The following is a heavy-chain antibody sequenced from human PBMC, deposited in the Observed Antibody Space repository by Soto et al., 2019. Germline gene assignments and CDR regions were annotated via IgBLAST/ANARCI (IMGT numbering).Heavy chain of an antibody. J-gene: IGHJ3*02. CDR1: GGSISTYY. CDR2: VYISGST. CDR3: AGGGRDGFDI. V-gene: IGHV4-4*07. Sequence: QVQLQESGPGLVKPSETLSLTCTVSGGSISTYYWNWIRQSAGKGLEWIGRVYISGSTNYHPSLKIRVAMSVDTSNNQYYLKVTSVTAADTAVYYCAGGGRDGFDIWGQGTMVTVSS.